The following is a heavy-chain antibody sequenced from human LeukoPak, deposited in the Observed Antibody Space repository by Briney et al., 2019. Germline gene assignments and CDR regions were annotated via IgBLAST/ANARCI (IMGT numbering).Heavy chain of an antibody. V-gene: IGHV4-39*01. Sequence: PSETLSLSCTVSGGSSSYFWGWVRQPPGKGLEWIGSIYNSGSTYFNPSLKSRVTISVDTSKNQVSLKVSSVTATDTAVYYCARHSSLGSGWLYWGRGTLVTVSS. CDR3: ARHSSLGSGWLY. CDR2: IYNSGST. D-gene: IGHD6-19*01. CDR1: GGSSSYF. J-gene: IGHJ4*02.